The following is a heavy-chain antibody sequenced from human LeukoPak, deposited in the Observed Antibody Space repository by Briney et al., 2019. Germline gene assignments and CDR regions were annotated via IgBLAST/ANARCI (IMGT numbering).Heavy chain of an antibody. CDR3: TTDPIVVVPAAANWFDP. J-gene: IGHJ5*02. V-gene: IGHV3-15*01. CDR2: IKSKTDGGTT. D-gene: IGHD2-2*01. CDR1: GFTFSNDW. Sequence: GGSLRLSCAASGFTFSNDWMSWVRQAPGKGLEGVGRIKSKTDGGTTDYAAPVKGRFTISRDDSKNTLYLQMNSLKTEDTAVYYCTTDPIVVVPAAANWFDPWGQGTLVTVSS.